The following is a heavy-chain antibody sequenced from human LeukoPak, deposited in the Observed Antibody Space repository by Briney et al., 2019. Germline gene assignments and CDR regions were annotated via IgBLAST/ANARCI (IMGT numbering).Heavy chain of an antibody. J-gene: IGHJ4*02. D-gene: IGHD1-26*01. CDR1: GYTFTGYY. CDR3: ARFVAGATLDY. V-gene: IGHV1-69*13. Sequence: GASVKVSCKASGYTFTGYYMHWVRQAPGQGLEWMGGIIPIFGTANYAQKFQGRVTITADESTSTAYMELSSLRSEDTAVYYCARFVAGATLDYWGQGTLVTVSS. CDR2: IIPIFGTA.